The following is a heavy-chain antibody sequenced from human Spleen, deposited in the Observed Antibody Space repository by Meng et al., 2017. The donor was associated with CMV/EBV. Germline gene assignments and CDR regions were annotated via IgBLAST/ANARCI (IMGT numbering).Heavy chain of an antibody. D-gene: IGHD5-24*01. CDR1: GYTFTNYG. V-gene: IGHV1-18*01. CDR3: ATTKGDY. Sequence: ASVKVSCKASGYTFTNYGISWVRQAPGQGLEWMGWINIDSGKTNYAQKVQGRVTMTTDTSTSTAYMELRSLRSDDTAVYYCATTKGDYWGQGTLVTVSS. J-gene: IGHJ4*02. CDR2: INIDSGKT.